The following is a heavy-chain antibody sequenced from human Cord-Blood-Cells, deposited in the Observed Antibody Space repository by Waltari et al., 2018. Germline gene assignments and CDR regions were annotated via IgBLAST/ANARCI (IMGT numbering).Heavy chain of an antibody. Sequence: QVQLVQSGAEVKKPGSSVTVSCKASGGTFSSYAIRWVRKAPGHGLEWMGGIIPIFGTANYAQKVQGRVTITADESTSTAYMVLSSLRSEDTALYYCARGSYDSSGYYYYYYYGMDVWGQGTTVTVSS. CDR3: ARGSYDSSGYYYYYYYGMDV. D-gene: IGHD3-22*01. V-gene: IGHV1-69*01. J-gene: IGHJ6*02. CDR1: GGTFSSYA. CDR2: IIPIFGTA.